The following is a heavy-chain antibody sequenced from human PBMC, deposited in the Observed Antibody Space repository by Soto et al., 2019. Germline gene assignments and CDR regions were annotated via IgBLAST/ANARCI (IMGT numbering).Heavy chain of an antibody. V-gene: IGHV1-2*02. Sequence: ASVKVSCKASGYTFTGYYMHWVRQARGQGPEWMGWINPNSGGTNYAQKFQGRVTMTRDTSISTAYMELSRLRSDDTAVYYCARGLTTVTTAGFVYYFDYWGQGTLVTVSS. J-gene: IGHJ4*02. CDR2: INPNSGGT. CDR3: ARGLTTVTTAGFVYYFDY. CDR1: GYTFTGYY. D-gene: IGHD4-17*01.